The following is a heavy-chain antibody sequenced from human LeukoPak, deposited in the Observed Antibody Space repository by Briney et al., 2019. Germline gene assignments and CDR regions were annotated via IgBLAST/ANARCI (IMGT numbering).Heavy chain of an antibody. CDR3: AKNTWKSSDSGRGRMDV. Sequence: GGSLRLSCAASGFSFSHYSMTWARQASGKGLEWISYIGVGGRPTNYADSVKARFTISRDDAQNSLYLQMNGLRAEDTAVYYCAKNTWKSSDSGRGRMDVWGQGTTVTVSS. CDR1: GFSFSHYS. CDR2: IGVGGRPT. D-gene: IGHD3-10*01. J-gene: IGHJ6*02. V-gene: IGHV3-48*01.